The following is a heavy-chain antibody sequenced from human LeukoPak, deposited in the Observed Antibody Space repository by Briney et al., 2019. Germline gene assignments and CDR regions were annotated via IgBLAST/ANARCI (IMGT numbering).Heavy chain of an antibody. CDR3: AKGYSGSYYYYYGMDV. J-gene: IGHJ6*02. CDR2: ISYDGSNK. D-gene: IGHD1-26*01. CDR1: GFTFSSYG. Sequence: GGSLRLSCAASGFTFSSYGMHWVRQAPGKGLEWVAVISYDGSNKYYADSVKGRFTISRDNSKNTLYLQMNSLRAEDTAVYYCAKGYSGSYYYYYGMDVWGQGTTVTVSS. V-gene: IGHV3-30*18.